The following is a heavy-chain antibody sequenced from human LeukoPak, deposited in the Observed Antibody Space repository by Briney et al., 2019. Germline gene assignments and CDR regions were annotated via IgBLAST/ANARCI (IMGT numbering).Heavy chain of an antibody. CDR1: EFSFSSYW. Sequence: GGSLRLSCAGSEFSFSSYWMHWVRQPPEKGLEWVFSIKSDGSATAYADSVKGRFSMSTDSAKNTASLQMNSLRVEDTAMYYCVMDINGDLFHVWGQGTSVTVSS. V-gene: IGHV3-74*01. D-gene: IGHD2-2*03. J-gene: IGHJ4*02. CDR2: IKSDGSAT. CDR3: VMDINGDLFHV.